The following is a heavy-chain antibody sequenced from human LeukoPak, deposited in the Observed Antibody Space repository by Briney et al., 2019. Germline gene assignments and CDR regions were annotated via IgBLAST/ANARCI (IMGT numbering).Heavy chain of an antibody. CDR3: ARGVAHYYYYYYMDV. CDR1: GYTFTSNY. J-gene: IGHJ6*03. Sequence: ASVKVSCKAFGYTFTSNYMHWVRQAPGQGPEWMGVISPSGGSTTYAQKFQGRVTMTRNTSISTAYMELSSLRSEDTAVYYCARGVAHYYYYYYMDVWGKGTTVTISS. V-gene: IGHV1-46*01. CDR2: ISPSGGST. D-gene: IGHD3-3*01.